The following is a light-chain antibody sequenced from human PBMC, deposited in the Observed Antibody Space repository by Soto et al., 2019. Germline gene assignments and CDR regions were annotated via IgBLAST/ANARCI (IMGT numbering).Light chain of an antibody. CDR1: QSVSVS. Sequence: IQMTQSPSTLSASVGDTVTISCRASQSVSVSLAWYQQKPGKAPHLLVYDASTVQGGVPSRYSGSGSGTEFTLTVTSHQAEDFATYFCQQYDKYSTFGHGTKVDVK. CDR2: DAS. J-gene: IGKJ1*01. CDR3: QQYDKYST. V-gene: IGKV1-5*01.